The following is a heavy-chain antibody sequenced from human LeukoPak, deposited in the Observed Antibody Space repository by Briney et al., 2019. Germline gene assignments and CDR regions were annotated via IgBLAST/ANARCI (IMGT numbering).Heavy chain of an antibody. CDR1: GFAFRSYW. CDR3: SSQPAVLDLDC. CDR2: IRPDGSGK. J-gene: IGHJ4*02. D-gene: IGHD2/OR15-2a*01. V-gene: IGHV3-7*01. Sequence: PGGSLRLSCAASGFAFRSYWMTWVRQAPGKGLEWVANIRPDGSGKNHVDSVKGRFTISRDNANNALFLQMKGLRVEDTAVYYCSSQPAVLDLDCWGQGALVTVSS.